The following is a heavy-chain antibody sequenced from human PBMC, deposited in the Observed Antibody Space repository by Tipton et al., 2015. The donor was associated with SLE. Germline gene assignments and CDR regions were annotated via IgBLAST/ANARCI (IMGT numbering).Heavy chain of an antibody. CDR3: ARDAFRGAFDI. J-gene: IGHJ3*02. V-gene: IGHV4-38-2*01. Sequence: TLSLTCAVSGYSISSGYYWGWIRQPPGKGLEWIGSIYHSGSTYYNPSLKSRVTISADTSKNQFSLRLSSVTAADTAVYYCARDAFRGAFDIWGQGTMVTVSS. CDR1: GYSISSGYY. CDR2: IYHSGST. D-gene: IGHD3-10*01.